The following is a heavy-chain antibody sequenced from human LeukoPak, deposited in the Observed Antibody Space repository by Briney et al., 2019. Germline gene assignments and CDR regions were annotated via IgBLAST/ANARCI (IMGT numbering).Heavy chain of an antibody. CDR2: ISSSGSTI. V-gene: IGHV3-11*04. Sequence: GGSLRLSCAASGFTFSDYYMSWIRQAPGKGLEWVSYISSSGSTIYYADSVKGRFTISRDNAKNSLYLQMNSLRAEDTAVYYCASGLAAAGYYYYMDVWGKGTTVTVSS. CDR1: GFTFSDYY. CDR3: ASGLAAAGYYYYMDV. D-gene: IGHD6-13*01. J-gene: IGHJ6*03.